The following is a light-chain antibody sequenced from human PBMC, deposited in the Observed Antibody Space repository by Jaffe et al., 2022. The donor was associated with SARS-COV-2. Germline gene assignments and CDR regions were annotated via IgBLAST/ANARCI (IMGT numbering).Light chain of an antibody. V-gene: IGKV1-39*01. J-gene: IGKJ3*01. CDR1: QTINGY. CDR2: AAS. Sequence: DIQMTQSPSSLSASVGDRVTITCRTSQTINGYLNWYQQTPGKAPKLLLYAASNLQSGVPSRFSGSGSGTDFTLTISSLQPEDFATYYCQQSHTIPFTFGPGTKLDVK. CDR3: QQSHTIPFT.